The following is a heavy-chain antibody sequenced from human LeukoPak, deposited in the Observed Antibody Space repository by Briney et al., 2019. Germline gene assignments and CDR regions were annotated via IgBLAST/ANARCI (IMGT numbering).Heavy chain of an antibody. CDR2: INRSGST. CDR1: GGSFSGYY. CDR3: AIVGKKQLTNYYYYYMDV. V-gene: IGHV4-34*01. D-gene: IGHD2-15*01. J-gene: IGHJ6*03. Sequence: SETLSLTCAVYGGSFSGYYWSWIRQPPGKGLEWIGEINRSGSTNYNPSLKSRVTISVDTSKDQFSLKLSSVTAADTAVYYCAIVGKKQLTNYYYYYMDVWGKGTTVTVSS.